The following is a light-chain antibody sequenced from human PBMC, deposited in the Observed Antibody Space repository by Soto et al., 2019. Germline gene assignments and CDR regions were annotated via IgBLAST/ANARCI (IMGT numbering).Light chain of an antibody. V-gene: IGLV1-47*01. CDR3: ATWDDSLNGFYV. CDR2: RNN. Sequence: QSVLTQPPSASGTPGQGVTISCSGSTSNIGSNYVYWYQQLPGTAPKLLIYRNNQRPSGVPDRFSGSKSGTSASLAISGLRSDDEADYFCATWDDSLNGFYVFGRGTKVIV. J-gene: IGLJ1*01. CDR1: TSNIGSNY.